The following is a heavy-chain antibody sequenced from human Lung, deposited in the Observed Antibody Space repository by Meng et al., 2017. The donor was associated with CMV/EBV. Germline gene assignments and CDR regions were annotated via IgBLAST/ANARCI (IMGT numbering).Heavy chain of an antibody. V-gene: IGHV4-31*03. J-gene: IGHJ4*02. CDR3: AREAGRDGYATPKFDY. D-gene: IGHD5-24*01. CDR2: IYYTGST. CDR1: GAAIGRGGYY. Sequence: QGRLPEPRPGLSNPAPTLSPTCTFSGAAIGRGGYYWSWIRQHPGKGLEWIGYIYYTGSTFYNPSLKSRVTISLDTSKNQFSLKLIPATAADTAVYYCAREAGRDGYATPKFDYWGQGTLVTVSS.